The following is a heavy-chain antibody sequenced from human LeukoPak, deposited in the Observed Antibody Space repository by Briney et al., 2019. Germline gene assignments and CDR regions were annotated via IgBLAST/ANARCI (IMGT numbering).Heavy chain of an antibody. V-gene: IGHV4-59*01. CDR3: ARMDIGLVRD. D-gene: IGHD3-10*01. CDR2: IYYSGST. CDR1: GGSISSYY. J-gene: IGHJ4*02. Sequence: SETLSLTCTVSGGSISSYYWSWIRQPPGKGLEWIGYIYYSGSTNYNPSLKSRVTISVDTSKNQFTLQLSSVTAADTAVYYCARMDIGLVRDWGQGTLVTVSS.